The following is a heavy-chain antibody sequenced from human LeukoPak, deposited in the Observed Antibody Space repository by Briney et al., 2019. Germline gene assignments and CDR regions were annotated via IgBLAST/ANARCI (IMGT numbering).Heavy chain of an antibody. CDR2: ISAYTGNT. CDR1: GYTFTSYG. V-gene: IGHV1-18*01. D-gene: IGHD1-26*01. CDR3: ARDLIVGATQAGGHDAFDI. J-gene: IGHJ3*02. Sequence: GASVKVSCKASGYTFTSYGISWVRQVPGQGLEWMGWISAYTGNTNYAQNLQGRVTMTTDTSTRTAYMDLRSLRSDDTAVYYCARDLIVGATQAGGHDAFDIWGQGTMVTVSS.